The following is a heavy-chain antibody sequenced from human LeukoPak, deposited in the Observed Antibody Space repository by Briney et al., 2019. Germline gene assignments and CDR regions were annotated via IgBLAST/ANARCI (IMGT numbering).Heavy chain of an antibody. CDR2: ISGSGGST. CDR1: GFTFSSYA. J-gene: IGHJ4*02. V-gene: IGHV3-23*01. Sequence: GGSLRLSCAASGFTFSSYAMSWVRQAPGKGLEWVSAISGSGGSTYYADSVKGRFTISRDDSKNTLYLQMNSLRAEDTAVYYCAKDKEYSSSFDYWGQGTLVTVSS. CDR3: AKDKEYSSSFDY. D-gene: IGHD6-6*01.